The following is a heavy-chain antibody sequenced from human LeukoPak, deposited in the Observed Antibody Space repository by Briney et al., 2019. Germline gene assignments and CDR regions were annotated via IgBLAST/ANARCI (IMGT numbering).Heavy chain of an antibody. J-gene: IGHJ4*02. CDR3: ARQYSSGWYWVY. D-gene: IGHD6-19*01. CDR2: IYPDDSDT. CDR1: KNSFTKSW. V-gene: IGHV5-51*01. Sequence: RGESLKISYQGSKNSFTKSWVAWVRQKPGKGLEWMGIIYPDDSDTRYNPSFEGQVTISADKSTNTAYLQWNSLKASDTAMYYCARQYSSGWYWVYWGQGTLVTVSS.